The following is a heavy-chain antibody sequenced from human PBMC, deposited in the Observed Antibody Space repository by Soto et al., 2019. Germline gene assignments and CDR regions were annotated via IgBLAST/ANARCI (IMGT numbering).Heavy chain of an antibody. D-gene: IGHD3-22*01. Sequence: EVQLVESGGGLVKPGGSLRLSCAASGFTFSSYSMSWVRQAPGKGLEWVSSISSSSSYIYYADSVKGRFTISRDNAKNSLYLQMNSLRAEDTAVYYCARGPPYDYDSSGYYTGWGQGTLVTVSS. CDR2: ISSSSSYI. J-gene: IGHJ4*02. CDR1: GFTFSSYS. CDR3: ARGPPYDYDSSGYYTG. V-gene: IGHV3-21*01.